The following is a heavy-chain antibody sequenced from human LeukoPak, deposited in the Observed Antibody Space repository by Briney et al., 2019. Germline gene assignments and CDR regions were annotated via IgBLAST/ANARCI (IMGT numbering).Heavy chain of an antibody. Sequence: PSQTLSLTCSVSGHSISSGNYYWSWIRQPPGKGLEWIGHIYYNGSTFYNPSLKSRLTTSVDTSKTQFSLKLSSVTAADTAVYYCARAGWTSGWDSYSYGMDVWGQGTTVTVSS. J-gene: IGHJ6*02. D-gene: IGHD6-19*01. V-gene: IGHV4-30-4*01. CDR2: IYYNGST. CDR1: GHSISSGNYY. CDR3: ARAGWTSGWDSYSYGMDV.